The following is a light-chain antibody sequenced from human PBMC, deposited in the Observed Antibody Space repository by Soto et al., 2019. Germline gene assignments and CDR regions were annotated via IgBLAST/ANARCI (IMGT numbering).Light chain of an antibody. V-gene: IGKV3-15*01. Sequence: EIVMTQSPATLSVSPGERATLSCRASQSVSSNLAWYQQKPGQAPRLLIYGASTRTTGIPARFSGSGSGTEFTLTISSLQSEDFAVYYCKQYNSWPTWTFVQGTKVEI. J-gene: IGKJ1*01. CDR3: KQYNSWPTWT. CDR1: QSVSSN. CDR2: GAS.